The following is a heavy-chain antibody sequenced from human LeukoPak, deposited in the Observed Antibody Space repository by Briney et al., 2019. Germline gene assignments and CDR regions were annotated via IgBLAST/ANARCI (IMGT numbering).Heavy chain of an antibody. V-gene: IGHV1-8*02. CDR2: MNPNSGNT. Sequence: ASVKVSCKASGYTFSSYDFNWVRQATGQGLEWMGWMNPNSGNTAYAQKFQGRVTMSRDTSISTAYMELSSLRSEDTAVYYCARLPKYSRPLDYWGQGTLVTVSS. J-gene: IGHJ4*02. D-gene: IGHD6-6*01. CDR1: GYTFSSYD. CDR3: ARLPKYSRPLDY.